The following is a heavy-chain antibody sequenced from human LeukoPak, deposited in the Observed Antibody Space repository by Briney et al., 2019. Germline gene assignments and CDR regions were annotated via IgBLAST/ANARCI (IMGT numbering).Heavy chain of an antibody. J-gene: IGHJ3*02. CDR1: GGSISSSNW. CDR2: IYHSGST. D-gene: IGHD2-8*01. CDR3: ARGENGAAFDI. Sequence: PSETLSLTCAVSGGSISSSNWWSWVRQPPGKGLEWIGYIYHSGSTYYNPSLKSRVTISIDRSKNQFSLKLSSVTAADTAVYYCARGENGAAFDIWGQGTMVTVSS. V-gene: IGHV4-4*02.